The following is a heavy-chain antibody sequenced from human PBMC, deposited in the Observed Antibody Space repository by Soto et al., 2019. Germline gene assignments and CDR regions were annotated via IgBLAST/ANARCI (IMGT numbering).Heavy chain of an antibody. Sequence: RASVKVSCKASGYTFTSYGISWVRQAPGQGLEWMGWISAYNGNTNYAQKLQGRVTMTTDTSTSTAYMELRSLRSDDTAVYYCARAPAKGYSYGPVYYWGQGTLVTVS. CDR3: ARAPAKGYSYGPVYY. CDR2: ISAYNGNT. J-gene: IGHJ4*02. CDR1: GYTFTSYG. D-gene: IGHD5-18*01. V-gene: IGHV1-18*04.